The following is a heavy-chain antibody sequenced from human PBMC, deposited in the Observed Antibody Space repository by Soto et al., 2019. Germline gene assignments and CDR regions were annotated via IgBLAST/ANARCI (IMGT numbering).Heavy chain of an antibody. CDR2: ISYDGSNQ. D-gene: IGHD3-22*01. V-gene: IGHV3-30*18. Sequence: QVQLVESGGGEVQPGRSLRLSCAASGFTFSIYGMHWVRQAPGKGLEWVAVISYDGSNQYYADSVKGRFTISRDNSKNTLYLQMNSLRVEDTAVYYCAKIGIPDYYDTSGYAYWGQGTLVTVSS. CDR1: GFTFSIYG. CDR3: AKIGIPDYYDTSGYAY. J-gene: IGHJ4*02.